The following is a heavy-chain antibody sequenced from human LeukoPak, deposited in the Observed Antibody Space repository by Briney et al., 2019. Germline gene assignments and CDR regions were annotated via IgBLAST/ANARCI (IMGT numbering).Heavy chain of an antibody. V-gene: IGHV1-18*01. CDR1: GYSFTSYA. CDR2: INSYSVNR. CDR3: AREIQSMAPGH. J-gene: IGHJ4*02. Sequence: ASVKVSCKASGYSFTSYAIIWSRQAPGQGLEWMGWINSYSVNRNYAQKLQGRVTMTTVTSTSTAYMEKRNHTSDDTAVYYCAREIQSMAPGHWGQGTLVTVSS. D-gene: IGHD3-10*01.